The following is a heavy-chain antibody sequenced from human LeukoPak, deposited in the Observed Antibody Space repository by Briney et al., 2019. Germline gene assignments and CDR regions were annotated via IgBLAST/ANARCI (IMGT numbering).Heavy chain of an antibody. CDR3: AKRGYCSGGRCYSFHFDY. Sequence: GGSLRLSCAASGFTFSSHGMHWARQAPGKGLEWVALMSYDGTNKVYADSVKGRFTISRDNSKNTLYLEMNNLRAEDTAVYYCAKRGYCSGGRCYSFHFDYWGQGTLVTVSS. V-gene: IGHV3-30*18. CDR2: MSYDGTNK. J-gene: IGHJ4*02. CDR1: GFTFSSHG. D-gene: IGHD2-15*01.